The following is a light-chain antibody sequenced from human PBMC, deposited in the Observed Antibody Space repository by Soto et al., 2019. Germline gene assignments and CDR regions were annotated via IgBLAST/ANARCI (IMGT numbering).Light chain of an antibody. CDR2: DNN. CDR1: SSNIGSNT. Sequence: QLVLTQPPSASGTPGQRVTISCSGSSSNIGSNTVNWYQQLPGTAPKLLIYDNNKRPSGIPDRFSGSKSGTSGTLDITGLQTGDEADYYCATWDYSLTGEVFGGGTKLTVL. V-gene: IGLV1-44*01. J-gene: IGLJ2*01. CDR3: ATWDYSLTGEV.